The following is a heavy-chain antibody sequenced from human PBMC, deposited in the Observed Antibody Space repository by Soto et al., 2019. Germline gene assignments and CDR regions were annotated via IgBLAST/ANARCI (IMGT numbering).Heavy chain of an antibody. CDR3: ARDVGYDFWSGSLYYFDY. CDR2: INPNSGGT. CDR1: GYTFTGYY. V-gene: IGHV1-2*02. J-gene: IGHJ4*02. Sequence: GASVNVSCKASGYTFTGYYMHWVRQAPGQGLEWMGWINPNSGGTNYAQKFQGRVTMTRDTSISTAYMELSRLRSDDTAVYYCARDVGYDFWSGSLYYFDYWGQGTLVTVSS. D-gene: IGHD3-3*01.